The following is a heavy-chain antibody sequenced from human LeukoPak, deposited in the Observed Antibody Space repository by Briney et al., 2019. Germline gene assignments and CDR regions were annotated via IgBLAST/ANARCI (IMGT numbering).Heavy chain of an antibody. J-gene: IGHJ4*02. V-gene: IGHV3-23*01. Sequence: GGSLRLSCAASGFIFSRHAMSWVRQAPGKGLEWVSTTGLESVHTLCADSVQGRFTVSRDNSRNTLDLQMDNLRVNDTAVYYCAKGDDIGKHPTRAYYFDIWGQGTLVTVSS. CDR3: AKGDDIGKHPTRAYYFDI. D-gene: IGHD5-24*01. CDR2: TGLESVHT. CDR1: GFIFSRHA.